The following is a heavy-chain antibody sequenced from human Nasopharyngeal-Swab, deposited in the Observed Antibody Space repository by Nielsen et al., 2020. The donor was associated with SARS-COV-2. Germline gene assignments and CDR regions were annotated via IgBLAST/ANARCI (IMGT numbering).Heavy chain of an antibody. D-gene: IGHD3-3*01. Sequence: WIRQPPGKGLEWVGFIRSKAYGGTTEYAASVKGRFTISRDDSKSIAYLQMNSLKTEDTAVYYCTREPYYDFWSGYYSHYYYYVMDVWGQGTTVTVSS. CDR2: IRSKAYGGTT. CDR3: TREPYYDFWSGYYSHYYYYVMDV. J-gene: IGHJ6*02. V-gene: IGHV3-49*02.